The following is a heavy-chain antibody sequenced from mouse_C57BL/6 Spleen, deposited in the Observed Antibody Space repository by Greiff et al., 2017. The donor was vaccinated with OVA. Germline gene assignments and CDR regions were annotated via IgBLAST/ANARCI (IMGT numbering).Heavy chain of an antibody. J-gene: IGHJ1*03. Sequence: VQLKESGPELVKPGASVKISCKASGYAFSSYWMNWVKQRPGKGLEWIGRIYPGDGDTNYNGKFKGKATLTADKSSSTAYMQLSSLTSEDSAVYFCARNWDVGVWGTGTTVTVSS. CDR3: ARNWDVGV. V-gene: IGHV1-82*01. CDR1: GYAFSSYW. CDR2: IYPGDGDT.